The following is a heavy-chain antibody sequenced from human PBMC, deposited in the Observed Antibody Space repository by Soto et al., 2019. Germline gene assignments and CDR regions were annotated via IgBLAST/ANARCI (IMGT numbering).Heavy chain of an antibody. V-gene: IGHV1-2*02. CDR3: ARQGSWSNWLDP. CDR2: INPNSGGT. Sequence: QVQLVQSGAEVKKPGASVKVSCKASGYIFTVYYMHWVRQAPGQGLEWMGWINPNSGGTNYAQKFQGRFTMTRDTSIRTAYMELSRLRSDDTAVYYCARQGSWSNWLDPWGQGTLVTVSS. J-gene: IGHJ5*02. CDR1: GYIFTVYY. D-gene: IGHD3-3*01.